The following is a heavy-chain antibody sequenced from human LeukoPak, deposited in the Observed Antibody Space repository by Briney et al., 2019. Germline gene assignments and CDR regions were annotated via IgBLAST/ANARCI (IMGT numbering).Heavy chain of an antibody. CDR2: IYYSGST. J-gene: IGHJ6*03. CDR1: GGSISSYY. D-gene: IGHD3-10*01. V-gene: IGHV4-59*01. Sequence: SETLSLTCTVSGGSISSYYWSWIRQPPGKRLEWIGYIYYSGSTNYNPSLKSRVTISVDTSKNQFSLKLSSVTAADTAVYYCASGSYLYYYYYYMDVWGKGTTVTVSS. CDR3: ASGSYLYYYYYYMDV.